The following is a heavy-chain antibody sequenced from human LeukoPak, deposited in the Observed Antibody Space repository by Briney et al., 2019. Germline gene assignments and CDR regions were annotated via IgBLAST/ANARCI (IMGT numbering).Heavy chain of an antibody. J-gene: IGHJ3*02. CDR3: ARSLAYCGGDCYLGAFDI. CDR1: GFTFSSCS. D-gene: IGHD2-21*02. V-gene: IGHV3-21*01. Sequence: GGSLRLSCAASGFTFSSCSMNWVRQAPGKGLEWVSSISSSSSYIYYADSVKGRFTISRDNAKNSLYLQMNSLRAEDTAVYYCARSLAYCGGDCYLGAFDIWGQGTMVTVSS. CDR2: ISSSSSYI.